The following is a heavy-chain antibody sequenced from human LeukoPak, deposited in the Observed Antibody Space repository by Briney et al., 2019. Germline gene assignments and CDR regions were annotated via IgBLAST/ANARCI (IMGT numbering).Heavy chain of an antibody. V-gene: IGHV3-21*01. CDR3: AREGGDGRGWFGY. D-gene: IGHD6-19*01. CDR2: ISGSSDYI. Sequence: GGSLRLSCAASGFTFSSYSINWVRQAPGKGLEWVSSISGSSDYIYYAASVKGRFTVSRDNARNSLYLQMNSLRDEDTAVYYCAREGGDGRGWFGYWGQGALVTVSS. CDR1: GFTFSSYS. J-gene: IGHJ4*02.